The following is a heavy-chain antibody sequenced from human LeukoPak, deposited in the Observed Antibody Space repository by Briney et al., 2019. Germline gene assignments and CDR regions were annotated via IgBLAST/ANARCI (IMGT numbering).Heavy chain of an antibody. D-gene: IGHD1-26*01. CDR1: GGSISSYY. CDR3: ARSFLGDWYFDL. V-gene: IGHV4-59*01. J-gene: IGHJ2*01. Sequence: PSETLSLTCTVSGGSISSYYWSWIRQPPGMELEWIGRIYYSGSTNYNPSLKSRVTISVDTSKDQFSLRLTSVTAADTAVYYCARSFLGDWYFDLWGRGTLVTVSS. CDR2: IYYSGST.